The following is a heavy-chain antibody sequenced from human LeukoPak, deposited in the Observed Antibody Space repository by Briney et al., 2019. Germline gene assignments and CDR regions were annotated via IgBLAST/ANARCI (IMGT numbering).Heavy chain of an antibody. CDR2: INVGNGNT. D-gene: IGHD1-26*01. CDR1: GYTFTTYS. CDR3: ARDPVGATTRGIDY. Sequence: GASVKVSCKTSGYTFTTYSSHWVRQAPGQGLEWMAWINVGNGNTKYSQNFQGRLTITTDTSASTAYMELSRLRSDDTAVYYCARDPVGATTRGIDYWGQGTLVTVSS. V-gene: IGHV1-3*01. J-gene: IGHJ4*02.